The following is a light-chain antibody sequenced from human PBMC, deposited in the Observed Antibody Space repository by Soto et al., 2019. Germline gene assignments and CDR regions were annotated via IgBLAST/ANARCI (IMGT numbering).Light chain of an antibody. CDR1: SGHSTYA. J-gene: IGLJ3*02. Sequence: QLVLTQSPSASASLGASVKLTCTLSSGHSTYAIAWHQQQPERGPRFLMKVNSDGSHIKGDGIPDRFSGSSSGAERYLTISSLQSEDEADYYCQTWGTGFRVFGRGTKLTVL. CDR2: VNSDGSH. CDR3: QTWGTGFRV. V-gene: IGLV4-69*01.